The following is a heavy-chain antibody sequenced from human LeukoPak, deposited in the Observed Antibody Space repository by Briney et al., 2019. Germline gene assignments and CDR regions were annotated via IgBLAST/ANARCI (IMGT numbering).Heavy chain of an antibody. CDR2: INHSGST. Sequence: PSETLSLTCAVYGGSFSGYYWSWIRQPPGKGLEWIGEINHSGSTNYNPSLKSRVTISVDTSKNQFSLKLSSVTAADTAVYYCAKDPGVLSYFDYWGQGTLVTVSS. CDR1: GGSFSGYY. CDR3: AKDPGVLSYFDY. J-gene: IGHJ4*02. V-gene: IGHV4-34*01. D-gene: IGHD3-16*02.